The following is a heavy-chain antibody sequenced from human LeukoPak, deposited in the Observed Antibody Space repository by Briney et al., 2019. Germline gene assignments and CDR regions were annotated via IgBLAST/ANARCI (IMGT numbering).Heavy chain of an antibody. D-gene: IGHD3-22*01. CDR2: ISDDEKNK. CDR1: GFTFCSYA. V-gene: IGHV3-30*18. J-gene: IGHJ6*02. CDR3: AKDAFNSDDSSGYYLGGNYYGMDV. Sequence: PGGSLRLSCAASGFTFCSYAMSGGRQAQCKGVGWVAVISDDEKNKYYADSVKGRFTISRDNSQNTLYLQMNSLRAEDTAVYYCAKDAFNSDDSSGYYLGGNYYGMDVWGQGTTVTVSS.